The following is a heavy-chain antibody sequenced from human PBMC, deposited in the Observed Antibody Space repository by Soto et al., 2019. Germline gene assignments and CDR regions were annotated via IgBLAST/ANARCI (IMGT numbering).Heavy chain of an antibody. CDR3: ARGFLTMVRPRGRYGLDV. D-gene: IGHD3-10*01. J-gene: IGHJ6*02. CDR2: ISLCNGDT. Sequence: ASVKVSCKAYDFSFTSHGISWVRQAPGQGLEWMGWISLCNGDTTYARQFQGRVTVTSDTSTSTVYMELSSLGPEDTAIYFCARGFLTMVRPRGRYGLDVWGQGTTVTVSS. V-gene: IGHV1-18*04. CDR1: DFSFTSHG.